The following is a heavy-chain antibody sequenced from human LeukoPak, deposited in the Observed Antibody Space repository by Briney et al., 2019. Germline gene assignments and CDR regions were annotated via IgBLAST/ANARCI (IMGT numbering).Heavy chain of an antibody. CDR2: INPSAGST. V-gene: IGHV1-46*01. CDR1: GYTFTSYY. CDR3: ARAGGYIYGHWYFDL. Sequence: ASVKVSCKASGYTFTSYYMHWVRQAPGQGLEWMGIINPSAGSTSYAQKFQGRVTMTRDTSTSTVNMELSSLRSEDTAVYYCARAGGYIYGHWYFDLWGRGTLVTVSS. D-gene: IGHD5-18*01. J-gene: IGHJ2*01.